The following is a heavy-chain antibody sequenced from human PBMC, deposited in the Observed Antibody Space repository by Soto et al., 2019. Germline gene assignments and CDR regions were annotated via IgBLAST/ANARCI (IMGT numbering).Heavy chain of an antibody. CDR1: GGSVSSGSYY. V-gene: IGHV4-61*01. CDR2: IYYSGST. J-gene: IGHJ4*02. D-gene: IGHD4-17*01. CDR3: AREGPYDYGGNSGIDY. Sequence: SETLSLTCTVSGGSVSSGSYYWSWIRQPPGKGLEWIGYIYYSGSTNYNPSLKSRVTISVDTSKNQFSLKLSSVTAADTAVYYCAREGPYDYGGNSGIDYWGQGALVTVSS.